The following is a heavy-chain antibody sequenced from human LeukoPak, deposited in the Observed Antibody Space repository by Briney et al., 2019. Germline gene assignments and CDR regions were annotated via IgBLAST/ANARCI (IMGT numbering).Heavy chain of an antibody. CDR2: IYYSGNT. CDR3: ARQSVRAIAIAARPGNYFDY. Sequence: SETLSLTCTVSGGSISSYYWSWIRQPAGKGLEWIGSIYYSGNTYYNPSLKSRVTISLDTSKNQFSLKLSSVTAADTAVYYCARQSVRAIAIAARPGNYFDYWGQGTLVTVSS. J-gene: IGHJ4*02. D-gene: IGHD6-6*01. CDR1: GGSISSYY. V-gene: IGHV4-59*05.